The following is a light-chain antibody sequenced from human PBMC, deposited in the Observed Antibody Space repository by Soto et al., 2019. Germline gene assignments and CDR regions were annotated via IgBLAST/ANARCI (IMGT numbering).Light chain of an antibody. CDR2: GVS. CDR1: QSITSK. V-gene: IGKV3-15*01. Sequence: DIVITQAPATLALSPGERATLSCRASQSITSKLAWYQQKPGQAPRLLIYGVSTRATDIPARFSGSGSGTEFTLTISSLESEDFAVYYCQQYYNWPPCTFGQGTKVDIK. J-gene: IGKJ1*01. CDR3: QQYYNWPPCT.